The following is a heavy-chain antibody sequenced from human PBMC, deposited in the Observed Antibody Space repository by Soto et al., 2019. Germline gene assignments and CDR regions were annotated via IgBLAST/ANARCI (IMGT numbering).Heavy chain of an antibody. CDR3: AREGGYVDY. Sequence: QLHLKESGPGLVKPLETLSLTCTVSGGPIRSSSHSWDWIRQSPGTGLEWIGSIDESGNTYYNPSLKSRVIMSVDTSKNQFSLKLISVTGADSGFYYFAREGGYVDYWGQGTLVTVSS. CDR1: GGPIRSSSHS. V-gene: IGHV4-39*02. J-gene: IGHJ4*02. CDR2: IDESGNT. D-gene: IGHD3-16*01.